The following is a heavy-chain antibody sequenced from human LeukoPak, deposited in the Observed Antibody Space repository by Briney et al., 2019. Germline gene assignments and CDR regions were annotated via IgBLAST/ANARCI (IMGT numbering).Heavy chain of an antibody. V-gene: IGHV3-30*02. D-gene: IGHD1-14*01. CDR2: IRYDGSNK. CDR3: VKDNPLDY. J-gene: IGHJ4*02. Sequence: GGTLRLSCAASGFTFSSYGMSWVRQAPGKGLEWVAFIRYDGSNKYYADSVKGRFTISRDNSKNTLYLQMNSLRAGDTAVYYCVKDNPLDYWGQGTLVIVSS. CDR1: GFTFSSYG.